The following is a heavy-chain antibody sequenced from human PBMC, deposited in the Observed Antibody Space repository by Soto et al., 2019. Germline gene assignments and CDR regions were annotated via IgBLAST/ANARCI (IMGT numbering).Heavy chain of an antibody. CDR1: GFNFSGYA. CDR2: ISSRSSGI. V-gene: IGHV3-48*02. CDR3: ARGVLDY. J-gene: IGHJ4*02. Sequence: VQLVESGGGLAQPGGSLRLSCGGSGFNFSGYAMNWVRQAPGKGLERVSYISSRSSGIHYADSVKGRFTISRDNGKRSLYLQMNSLRDEDTGIYYCARGVLDYWGRGALVTVSS. D-gene: IGHD2-8*02.